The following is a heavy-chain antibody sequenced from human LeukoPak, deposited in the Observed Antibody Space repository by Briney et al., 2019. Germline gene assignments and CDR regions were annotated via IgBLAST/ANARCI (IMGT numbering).Heavy chain of an antibody. V-gene: IGHV3-7*01. J-gene: IGHJ4*02. CDR2: IKEDGSEQ. CDR1: GFTFSTYN. CDR3: SRSLDY. Sequence: PGGSLRLSCAASGFTFSTYNMNWVRQAPGKGMEWVANIKEDGSEQHYADSVRGRFTISRDNAKNSLYLEMNGLRAEDTAVYYCSRSLDYWGQGALVTVSS.